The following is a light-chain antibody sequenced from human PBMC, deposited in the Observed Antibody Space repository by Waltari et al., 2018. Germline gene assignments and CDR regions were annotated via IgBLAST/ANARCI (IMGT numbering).Light chain of an antibody. Sequence: QSALTQPPSASGSLGQSVPIPCPGTSSDVRGYYFVSWSQQHPGKAPKLMIFGVTKRPSGVPDRFSGSKSGNTASLTVSGLQAEDEADYYCCSYAGRSTHNYVFGTGTKVTVL. J-gene: IGLJ1*01. V-gene: IGLV2-8*01. CDR2: GVT. CDR3: CSYAGRSTHNYV. CDR1: SSDVRGYYF.